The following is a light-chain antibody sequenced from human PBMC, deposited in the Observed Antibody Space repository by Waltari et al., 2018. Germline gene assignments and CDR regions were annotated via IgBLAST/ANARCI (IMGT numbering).Light chain of an antibody. CDR3: QQYRISPWT. Sequence: DIQKTQSPSTLSAFVGDTVTITCRASESINSWLAWYQEKPGKAPKLLIQKASNLESGVPSRFSGSGSGTEFTLTISSLQADDFASYYCQQYRISPWTFGQGTKVEI. CDR1: ESINSW. V-gene: IGKV1-5*03. CDR2: KAS. J-gene: IGKJ1*01.